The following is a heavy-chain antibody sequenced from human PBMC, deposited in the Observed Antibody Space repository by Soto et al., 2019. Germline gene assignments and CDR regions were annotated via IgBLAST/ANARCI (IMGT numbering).Heavy chain of an antibody. Sequence: QVHLVESGGRLVKPGGSLRLSCAVSGFPFSDYYMTWIRQAPGKGLEWISSLRDGPGTITYADSVKGRFTISRDNAKNSLYLQMNSLTAEDTAIYYCARDLHDTSGVYYAYDSWGQGTLVTVSS. V-gene: IGHV3-11*01. CDR1: GFPFSDYY. D-gene: IGHD3-22*01. J-gene: IGHJ5*02. CDR3: ARDLHDTSGVYYAYDS. CDR2: LRDGPGTI.